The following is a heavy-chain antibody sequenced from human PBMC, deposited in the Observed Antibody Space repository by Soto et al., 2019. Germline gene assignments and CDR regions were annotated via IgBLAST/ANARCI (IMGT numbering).Heavy chain of an antibody. D-gene: IGHD1-26*01. CDR1: GFTFSSYA. CDR2: ISGSGGST. CDR3: AKGHQWELLDYFDY. Sequence: VGSLRLSCAASGFTFSSYAMSWVRQAPGKGLEWVSAISGSGGSTYYADSVKGRFTISRDNSKNTLYLQMNSLRAEDTAVYYCAKGHQWELLDYFDYWGQGTLVTVSX. V-gene: IGHV3-23*01. J-gene: IGHJ4*02.